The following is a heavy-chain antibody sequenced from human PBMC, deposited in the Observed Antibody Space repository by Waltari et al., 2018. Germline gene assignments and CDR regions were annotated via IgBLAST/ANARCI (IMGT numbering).Heavy chain of an antibody. CDR1: GFTFRTFA. CDR3: AGDSSGYYAFDF. V-gene: IGHV3-23*01. CDR2: ITGGGGAT. D-gene: IGHD6-19*01. J-gene: IGHJ4*02. Sequence: EVQLLESGGDLVQPVGSLRLSCSGSGFTFRTFAMGWVRQPPGKGLEVVSTITGGGGATYYSDSVKGRFTTARDNSKNTLYLQMNTLRPEDTASYFCAGDSSGYYAFDFWGRGTLVAVSS.